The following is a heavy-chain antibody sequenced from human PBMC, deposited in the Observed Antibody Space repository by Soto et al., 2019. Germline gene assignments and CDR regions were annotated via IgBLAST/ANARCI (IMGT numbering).Heavy chain of an antibody. V-gene: IGHV4-4*02. Sequence: QVQLQESGPGLVKPSGTLSLICAVSGGSISSNYWWSWVRRPPGKGLEWIGEFYPSGSTNYNPSLKSRITMSVDKSKNEFSLKLDSVTAADTAVYYCARDKGHRGILTGPFDSWGQGTLVTVSS. D-gene: IGHD3-9*01. CDR1: GGSISSNYW. CDR2: FYPSGST. CDR3: ARDKGHRGILTGPFDS. J-gene: IGHJ4*02.